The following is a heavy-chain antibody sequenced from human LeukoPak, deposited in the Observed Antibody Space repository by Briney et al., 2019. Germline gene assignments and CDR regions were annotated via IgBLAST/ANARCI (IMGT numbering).Heavy chain of an antibody. CDR3: ARSRFSYVNVDY. J-gene: IGHJ4*02. CDR2: ISPHNDNT. CDR1: GYIYTRYG. D-gene: IGHD5-18*01. Sequence: ASVKVSCKASGYIYTRYGTTWVRQAPGQGLEWMGWISPHNDNTNYAQGLQGRVTMTTDTSTSTVYMELKSLRSDDTAVYYCARSRFSYVNVDYSGQGNLVTVSS. V-gene: IGHV1-18*01.